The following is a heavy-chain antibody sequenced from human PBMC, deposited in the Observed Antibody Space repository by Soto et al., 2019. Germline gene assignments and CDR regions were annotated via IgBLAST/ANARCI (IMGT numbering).Heavy chain of an antibody. V-gene: IGHV3-23*01. CDR3: GQCAGSGCYPDY. J-gene: IGHJ4*02. CDR2: ISGRGGNT. CDR1: GFTFSSYA. Sequence: EVQLLESAGGLVQPGGSLSLSCAASGFTFSSYAMRWVRQAPGKGLEWVSAISGRGGNTYYADSVKGRFTTSRENSKNTLFLPLNSVRAEDTAVYYSGQCAGSGCYPDYWGQGALVTVSS. D-gene: IGHD6-19*01.